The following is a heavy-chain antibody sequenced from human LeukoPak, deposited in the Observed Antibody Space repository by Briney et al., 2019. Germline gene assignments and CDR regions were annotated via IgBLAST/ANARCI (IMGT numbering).Heavy chain of an antibody. CDR2: IYNSGST. J-gene: IGHJ4*02. CDR1: GGSISSYY. D-gene: IGHD3-22*01. V-gene: IGHV4-59*01. Sequence: SETLSLTCTVPGGSISSYYWSWIRQPPEKELEWIGYIYNSGSTNYNPSLKSRVTISVDTSKNQFSLKLSSVTAADTAVYYCARAGGGYSFDSWGQGTLVTVSS. CDR3: ARAGGGYSFDS.